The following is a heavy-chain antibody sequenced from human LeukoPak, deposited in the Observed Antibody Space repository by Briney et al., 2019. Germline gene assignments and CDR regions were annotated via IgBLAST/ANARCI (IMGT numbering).Heavy chain of an antibody. J-gene: IGHJ4*02. CDR3: ARDRWELLSGDY. Sequence: ASVKVSCKASGYTFTSYGISWVRQAPGQGLEWMGWTSAYNGNTNYAQKLQGRVTMTTDTSTSTAYMELRSLRSDDTAVYYCARDRWELLSGDYWGQGTLVTVSS. CDR1: GYTFTSYG. V-gene: IGHV1-18*01. D-gene: IGHD1-26*01. CDR2: TSAYNGNT.